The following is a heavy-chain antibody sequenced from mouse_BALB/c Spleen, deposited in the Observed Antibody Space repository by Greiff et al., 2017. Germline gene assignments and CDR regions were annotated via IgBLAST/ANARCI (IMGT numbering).Heavy chain of an antibody. CDR2: ISYSGST. J-gene: IGHJ2*01. Sequence: DVQLQESGPGLVKPSQSLSLTCTVTGYSITSDYAWNWIRQFPGNKLEWMGYISYSGSTSYNPSLKSRISITRDTSKNQFFLQLNSVTTEDTATYYCARSGGYYYGSIYYFDYWGQGTTLTVSS. D-gene: IGHD1-1*01. CDR1: GYSITSDYA. V-gene: IGHV3-2*02. CDR3: ARSGGYYYGSIYYFDY.